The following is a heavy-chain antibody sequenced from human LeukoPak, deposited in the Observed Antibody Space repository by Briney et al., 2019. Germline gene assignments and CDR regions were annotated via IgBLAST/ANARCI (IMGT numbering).Heavy chain of an antibody. Sequence: SETLSLTCTVSGGSISSSSYYWGWIRQPPGKGLEWIGSVYYSGSTYYNPSLKSRVTISVDTSKNQFSLKLSSVTAADTAVYYCARALGYCSGGSCTRGYNWFDPWGQGTLVTVPS. D-gene: IGHD2-15*01. V-gene: IGHV4-39*01. J-gene: IGHJ5*02. CDR2: VYYSGST. CDR1: GGSISSSSYY. CDR3: ARALGYCSGGSCTRGYNWFDP.